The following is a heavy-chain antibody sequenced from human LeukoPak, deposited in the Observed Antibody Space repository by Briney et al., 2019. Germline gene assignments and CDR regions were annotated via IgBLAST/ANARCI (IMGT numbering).Heavy chain of an antibody. CDR2: SRDKVNSYST. CDR3: ARSSNWYYFDF. D-gene: IGHD4-11*01. V-gene: IGHV3-72*01. J-gene: IGHJ4*02. CDR1: GFTFSSYS. Sequence: PGGSLRLSCAASGFTFSSYSMNWVRQAPGKGLEWVGRSRDKVNSYSTEYAASVKGRFTVSRDDSKNSLYLQMNSLKTEDTAVYFCARSSNWYYFDFWGQGTLVTVSS.